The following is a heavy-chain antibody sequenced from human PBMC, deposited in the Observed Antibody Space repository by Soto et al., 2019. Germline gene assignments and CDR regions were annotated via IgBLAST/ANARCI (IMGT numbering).Heavy chain of an antibody. V-gene: IGHV2-5*02. CDR2: IYWDDDK. D-gene: IGHD2-2*01. CDR3: AHSNCSSGRCHAFGLAY. Sequence: QITLKESGPTLVKPTQTLTLTCTFSGFSLSGSGVGVGWIRQPPGKALEWLALIYWDDDKRYSPSLKSRLTITKDTSKNQVVLTMTNMDPVDTATYFCAHSNCSSGRCHAFGLAYWGQGTLVTVSS. CDR1: GFSLSGSGVG. J-gene: IGHJ4*02.